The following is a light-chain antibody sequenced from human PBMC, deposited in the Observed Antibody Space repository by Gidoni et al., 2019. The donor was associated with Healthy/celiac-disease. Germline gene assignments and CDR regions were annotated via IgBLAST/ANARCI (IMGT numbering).Light chain of an antibody. CDR3: QQYNNWPPYS. J-gene: IGKJ2*03. CDR1: QSVSSN. Sequence: EIVMTQSPATLSVSPGERATLSCRASQSVSSNLSWYQQKPCQAPRLLIYGASTRATGIPASFSGSVSGTEFTLTISSLQSEDFAVYYCQQYNNWPPYSFGQGTKLEIK. CDR2: GAS. V-gene: IGKV3D-15*01.